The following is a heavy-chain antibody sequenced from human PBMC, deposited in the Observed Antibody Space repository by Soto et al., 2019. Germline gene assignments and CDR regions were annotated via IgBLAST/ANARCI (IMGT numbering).Heavy chain of an antibody. CDR2: IDRNGDFV. CDR1: GFSFSVYY. J-gene: IGHJ3*01. Sequence: QVQLVESGGGLVKPGGSLRLSCAASGFSFSVYYMAWVRQAPGSGLEWISSIDRNGDFVYYADSVKGRFTISRDYAKSSVYLQMDSLRDEDTAVYYCVRVRAATRDFTHNTFDLRCQGTKLTVPS. V-gene: IGHV3-11*01. D-gene: IGHD2-15*01. CDR3: VRVRAATRDFTHNTFDL.